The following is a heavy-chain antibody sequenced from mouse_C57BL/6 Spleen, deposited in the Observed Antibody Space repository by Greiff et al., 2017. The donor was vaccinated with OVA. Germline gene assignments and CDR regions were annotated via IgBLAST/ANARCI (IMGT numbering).Heavy chain of an antibody. J-gene: IGHJ4*01. D-gene: IGHD2-5*01. V-gene: IGHV1-75*01. Sequence: VQLQQSGPELVKPGASVKISCKASGYTFTDYYINWVKQRPGQGLEWIGWIFPGSGSTYYNEKFKGKATLTVDKSSSTAYMLLSSLTSEDSAVYFCARSGYSNYGGVDYWGQGTSVTVSS. CDR3: ARSGYSNYGGVDY. CDR1: GYTFTDYY. CDR2: IFPGSGST.